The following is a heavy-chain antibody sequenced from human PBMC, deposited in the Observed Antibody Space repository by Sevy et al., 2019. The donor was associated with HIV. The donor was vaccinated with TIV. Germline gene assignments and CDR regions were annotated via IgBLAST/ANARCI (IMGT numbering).Heavy chain of an antibody. J-gene: IGHJ5*02. CDR2: ISYDGSNK. D-gene: IGHD2-15*01. V-gene: IGHV3-30-3*01. CDR1: GFTFSSYA. Sequence: GGSLRLSCAASGFTFSSYAMHWVRQAPGKGLEWVAVISYDGSNKYYADSVKGRFTISRDNSKNTLYLQMNSLRAEDTAVYYCVMGDCSGGSCYSVGLRPFDPWGQGTLVTVSS. CDR3: VMGDCSGGSCYSVGLRPFDP.